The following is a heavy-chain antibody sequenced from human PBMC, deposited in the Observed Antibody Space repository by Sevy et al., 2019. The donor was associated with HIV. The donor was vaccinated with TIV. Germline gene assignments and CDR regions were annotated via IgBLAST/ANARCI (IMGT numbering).Heavy chain of an antibody. J-gene: IGHJ6*02. D-gene: IGHD3-10*01. V-gene: IGHV1-69*04. CDR1: GGTFSSYA. CDR3: ARAYGSGSGYYYYGMDV. Sequence: ASVKVSCKASGGTFSSYAISWVRQAPGQGLEWMGRIIPILGIANYAQKFQGRVTITAAKSTSTAYMELSSLRSEDTAVYDCARAYGSGSGYYYYGMDVWGQGTTVTVSS. CDR2: IIPILGIA.